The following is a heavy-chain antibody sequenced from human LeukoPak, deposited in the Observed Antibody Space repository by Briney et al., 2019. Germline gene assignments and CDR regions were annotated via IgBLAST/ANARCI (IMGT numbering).Heavy chain of an antibody. D-gene: IGHD6-19*01. CDR2: IYYSGST. V-gene: IGHV4-39*01. Sequence: SETLSLTCTVSGGSISSSSYYWGWIRQPPGKGLEWIGNIYYSGSTYYNPSLKSRVTISVVTSKNRFSLKLSSVTAADTAVYFCARRWQWLVGYFDYWGQGTLVTVSS. CDR1: GGSISSSSYY. CDR3: ARRWQWLVGYFDY. J-gene: IGHJ4*02.